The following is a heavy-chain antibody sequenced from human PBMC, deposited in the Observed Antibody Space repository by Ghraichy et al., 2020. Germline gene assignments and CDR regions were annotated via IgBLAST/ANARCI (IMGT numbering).Heavy chain of an antibody. V-gene: IGHV4-34*01. CDR1: GGSFSGYY. CDR3: ARGRRGPGRITMVQGVTLHSSPFDY. Sequence: SQTLSLTCAVYGGSFSGYYWSWIRQPPGKGLEWIGEINHSGSTNYNPSLKSRVTISVDTSKNQFSLKLSSVTAADTAVYYCARGRRGPGRITMVQGVTLHSSPFDYWGQGTLVTVSS. D-gene: IGHD3-10*01. J-gene: IGHJ4*02. CDR2: INHSGST.